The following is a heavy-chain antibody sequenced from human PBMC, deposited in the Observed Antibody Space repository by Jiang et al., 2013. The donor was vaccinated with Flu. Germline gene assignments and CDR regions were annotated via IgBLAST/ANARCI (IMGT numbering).Heavy chain of an antibody. CDR3: ARHVMLFGGDY. J-gene: IGHJ4*02. Sequence: SRVTISVDTSKNQXSLKLSSVTAADTAVYYCARHVMLFGGDYWGQGTLVTVSS. V-gene: IGHV4-39*01. D-gene: IGHD3-10*02.